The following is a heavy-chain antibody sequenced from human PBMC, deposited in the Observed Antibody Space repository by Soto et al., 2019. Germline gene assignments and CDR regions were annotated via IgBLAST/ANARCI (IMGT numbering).Heavy chain of an antibody. CDR1: GFTFTSYS. D-gene: IGHD6-13*01. CDR2: ISSSSSYI. CDR3: VRVDKQLGTTFFDH. V-gene: IGHV3-21*04. J-gene: IGHJ4*02. Sequence: PGGSLRLSCAAYGFTFTSYSMNWVRQAPVKGLEWVSSISSSSSYIYYADSVKGRFTISRDNAKNSLYLQMNSLKIEDTAMYYCVRVDKQLGTTFFDHWGQGILVTVAS.